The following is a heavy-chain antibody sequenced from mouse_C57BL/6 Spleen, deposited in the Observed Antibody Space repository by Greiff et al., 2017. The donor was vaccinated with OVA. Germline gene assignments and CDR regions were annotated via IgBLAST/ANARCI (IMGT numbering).Heavy chain of an antibody. CDR2: IDPSDSYT. CDR1: GYTFTSYW. CDR3: ARSTTVVAREDY. D-gene: IGHD1-1*01. J-gene: IGHJ2*01. V-gene: IGHV1-50*01. Sequence: QVQLQQPGAELVKPGASVKLSCKASGYTFTSYWMQWVKQRPGQGLEWIGEIDPSDSYTNYNQKFKCKATLTVDTSSSTAYMQLSSLTSEDSAVYYCARSTTVVAREDYWGQGTTLPVSS.